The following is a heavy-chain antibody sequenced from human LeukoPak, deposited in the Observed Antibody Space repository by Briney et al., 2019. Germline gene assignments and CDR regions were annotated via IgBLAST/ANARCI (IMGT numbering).Heavy chain of an antibody. CDR3: ARDEGPYGPVDY. CDR2: IYYSGST. D-gene: IGHD4-17*01. CDR1: GGSISSYY. J-gene: IGHJ4*02. Sequence: PSETLSLTCSVSGGSISSYYWSWIRQPPGKGLEWIGHIYYSGSTNYNPSLKSRVTISVDTSKNQFSLKLSSVTAADTAVYYCARDEGPYGPVDYWGQGTLVTVSS. V-gene: IGHV4-59*01.